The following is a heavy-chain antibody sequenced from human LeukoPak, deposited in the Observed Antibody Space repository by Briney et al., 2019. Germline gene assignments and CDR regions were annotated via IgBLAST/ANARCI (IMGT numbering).Heavy chain of an antibody. D-gene: IGHD5-24*01. CDR1: GGSFSDYY. CDR2: INHGGST. V-gene: IGHV4-34*01. J-gene: IGHJ4*02. Sequence: SETLSLTCAVYGGSFSDYYWSWIRQPPGKGLEWIGEINHGGSTNYNPSLKSRVTMSVDTSKNQFSLKLSSVTAADTAVYYCARVVGDGYDYPYYFYYCGQGTLVTVSS. CDR3: ARVVGDGYDYPYYFYY.